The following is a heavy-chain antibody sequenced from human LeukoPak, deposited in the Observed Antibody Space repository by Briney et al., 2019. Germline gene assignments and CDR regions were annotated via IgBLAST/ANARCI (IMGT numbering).Heavy chain of an antibody. CDR3: ARGGDSSGWYSIYYYYGMDV. CDR2: ISAYNGNT. D-gene: IGHD6-19*01. CDR1: GYTFTSYG. V-gene: IGHV1-18*01. Sequence: VASVKVSCKASGYTFTSYGISWVRQAPGQGLEWMGWISAYNGNTNYAQKLQGRVTMTTDTSTSTAYMELRSLRSDDTAVYYCARGGDSSGWYSIYYYYGMDVWGQGTTVTVSS. J-gene: IGHJ6*02.